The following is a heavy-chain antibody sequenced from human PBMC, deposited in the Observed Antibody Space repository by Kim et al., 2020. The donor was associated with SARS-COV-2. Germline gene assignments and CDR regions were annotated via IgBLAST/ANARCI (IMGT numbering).Heavy chain of an antibody. CDR3: ARHSRITIFGVVIIGYFDY. Sequence: SRDTISVDTSKNQFSLKLSSVTAADTAVYYCARHSRITIFGVVIIGYFDYWGQGTLVTVSS. V-gene: IGHV4-39*01. D-gene: IGHD3-3*01. J-gene: IGHJ4*02.